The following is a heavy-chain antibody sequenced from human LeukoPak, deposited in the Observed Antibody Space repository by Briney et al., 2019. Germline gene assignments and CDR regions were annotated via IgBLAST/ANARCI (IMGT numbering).Heavy chain of an antibody. D-gene: IGHD2-15*01. CDR1: GGTFSSYA. Sequence: SVTVSFKASGGTFSSYAISWVRQAPRQGLERMGGIIPIFGTANYAQKFQGRVTITADKSTSTAYMELSSLRSEDTAVYYCARDLSNGLPSDYWGQGTLVTVSS. CDR2: IIPIFGTA. CDR3: ARDLSNGLPSDY. J-gene: IGHJ4*02. V-gene: IGHV1-69*06.